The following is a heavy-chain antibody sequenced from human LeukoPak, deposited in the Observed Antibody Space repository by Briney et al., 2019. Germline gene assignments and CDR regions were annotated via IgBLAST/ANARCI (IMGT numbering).Heavy chain of an antibody. CDR2: LCYSRNT. V-gene: IGHV4-39*01. Sequence: PSETQSLTCTLSGVPLNHNPYPWGWIRQPPGKGLEWIGCLCYSRNTYYNQSLNSRVTISVDTSKSQFCLKLSSVAAADTAVFYCARHDPLGSGNNWSQGILVTVSS. D-gene: IGHD3-10*01. CDR1: GVPLNHNPYP. J-gene: IGHJ4*02. CDR3: ARHDPLGSGNN.